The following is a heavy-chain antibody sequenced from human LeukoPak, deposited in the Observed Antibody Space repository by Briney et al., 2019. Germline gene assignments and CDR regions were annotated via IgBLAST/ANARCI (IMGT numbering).Heavy chain of an antibody. CDR2: IYYSGST. D-gene: IGHD3-10*02. CDR1: GGSITSRNYY. J-gene: IGHJ4*02. V-gene: IGHV4-39*01. Sequence: PSETLSLTCTVSGGSITSRNYYWGWIRQSPGKGLEWIGSIYYSGSTYYNPSLKSRVTISVDTSKNQFSLKLSSVTAADTAVYYCATPRFGELFLNYWGQGTLVTVSS. CDR3: ATPRFGELFLNY.